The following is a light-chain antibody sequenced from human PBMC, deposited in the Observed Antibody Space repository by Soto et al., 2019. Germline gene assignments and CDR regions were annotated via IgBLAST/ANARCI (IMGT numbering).Light chain of an antibody. V-gene: IGKV1-39*01. J-gene: IGKJ2*01. CDR3: QQSYIMSEGYT. CDR1: QSISNH. Sequence: IQVTQSPSSLSASAGDRVTITCRASQSISNHLNWYQQKPGKAPKLLIYAASSLQSGVPSRFSGSGSGTDFTLTITSLQPEDFATYYCQQSYIMSEGYTFGQGTKLEIK. CDR2: AAS.